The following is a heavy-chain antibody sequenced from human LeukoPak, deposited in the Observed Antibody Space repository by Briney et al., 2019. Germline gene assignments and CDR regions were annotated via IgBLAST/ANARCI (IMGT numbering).Heavy chain of an antibody. V-gene: IGHV1-8*01. Sequence: ASVKVSCKASADTFTIYDISWVRQATGQGLEWMGWMNPNSGNTGYAQKFQGGVTMTRNTSISTAYMELSSLRSEDTAVYYCARRLNTSGYYYIYWGQGTLVTVSS. J-gene: IGHJ4*02. CDR2: MNPNSGNT. D-gene: IGHD3-22*01. CDR1: ADTFTIYD. CDR3: ARRLNTSGYYYIY.